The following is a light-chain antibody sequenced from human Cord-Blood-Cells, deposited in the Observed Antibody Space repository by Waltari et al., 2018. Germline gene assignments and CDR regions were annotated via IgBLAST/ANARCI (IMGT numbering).Light chain of an antibody. J-gene: IGLJ3*02. CDR3: CSYAGSSTDWV. V-gene: IGLV2-23*01. CDR2: EGS. Sequence: QSALTQPASVSGSPGQSITISCTGTSRDVGSYTLVSRYQQPPGKAPKLMIYEGSKRPSGVSNRFSGSKSGNTASLTISGLQAEDEADYYCCSYAGSSTDWVFGGGTKLTVL. CDR1: SRDVGSYTL.